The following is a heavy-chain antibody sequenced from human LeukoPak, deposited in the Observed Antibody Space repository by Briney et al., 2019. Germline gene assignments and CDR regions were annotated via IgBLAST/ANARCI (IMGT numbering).Heavy chain of an antibody. CDR3: ARDNDSRDPPHFDY. CDR1: GYTFTDYY. V-gene: IGHV1-2*02. D-gene: IGHD3-16*01. J-gene: IGHJ4*02. Sequence: ASVKVSCKASGYTFTDYYMHWVRQAPGQGLEWMGWIIPNSGGTNYAQQFQGRVTMTSDTSISTAYMELSSLRSEDTAVYYCARDNDSRDPPHFDYWGQGTLVTVSS. CDR2: IIPNSGGT.